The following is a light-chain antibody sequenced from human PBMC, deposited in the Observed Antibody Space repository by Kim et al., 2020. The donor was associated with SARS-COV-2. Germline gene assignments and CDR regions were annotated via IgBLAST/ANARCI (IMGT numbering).Light chain of an antibody. CDR1: QSVSDN. J-gene: IGKJ1*01. V-gene: IGKV3-15*01. CDR3: QQYTNLPLRT. Sequence: EIILTQSPATLSVSPGESATLSCRASQSVSDNLAWFQQKPGQAPRLLIYGASNRATGVPARFSGRGSGTDFTLTISSLQSEDFAVYYCQQYTNLPLRTFGQGTKVDIK. CDR2: GAS.